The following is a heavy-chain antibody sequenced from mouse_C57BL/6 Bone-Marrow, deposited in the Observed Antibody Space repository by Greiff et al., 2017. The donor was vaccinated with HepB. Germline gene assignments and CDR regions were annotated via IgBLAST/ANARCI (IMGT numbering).Heavy chain of an antibody. CDR2: INPNNGGT. J-gene: IGHJ1*03. CDR3: AREGTYYYGSSHWYFDV. CDR1: GYTFTDYY. D-gene: IGHD1-1*01. V-gene: IGHV1-26*01. Sequence: EVQLQQSGPELVKPGASVKISCKASGYTFTDYYMNWVKQSHGKSLEWIGDINPNNGGTSYNQKFKGKATLTVDKSSSTAYMELRSLTSEDSAVYYCAREGTYYYGSSHWYFDVGGTGTTVTVSA.